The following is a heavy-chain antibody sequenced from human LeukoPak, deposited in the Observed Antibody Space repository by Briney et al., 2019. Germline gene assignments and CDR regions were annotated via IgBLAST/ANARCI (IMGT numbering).Heavy chain of an antibody. CDR1: GGSISSSSYY. V-gene: IGHV4-39*01. CDR3: ERVPCSSTSCYKLVDY. D-gene: IGHD2-2*02. CDR2: IYYSGST. Sequence: SETLSLTCTVSGGSISSSSYYWGWIRQPPGKGLVWIGSIYYSGSTYYNPSLKSRVTISVDTSKNQFSLKLSSVTAADTAVYYCERVPCSSTSCYKLVDYWGQGTLVTVSS. J-gene: IGHJ4*02.